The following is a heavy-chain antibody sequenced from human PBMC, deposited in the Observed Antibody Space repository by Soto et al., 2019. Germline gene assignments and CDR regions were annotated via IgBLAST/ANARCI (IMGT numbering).Heavy chain of an antibody. J-gene: IGHJ3*02. V-gene: IGHV4-34*01. CDR2: INYSGST. CDR1: GGSFSGYY. Sequence: SETLSLTCAVYGGSFSGYYWCWIRKPPGKGLEWIGEINYSGSTNYNPSLKSRVTISVDTSKNQFSLKLSSVTAADTAVYYCARHTPTRKRGDAFDIWGQGTMVTVSS. D-gene: IGHD2-2*02. CDR3: ARHTPTRKRGDAFDI.